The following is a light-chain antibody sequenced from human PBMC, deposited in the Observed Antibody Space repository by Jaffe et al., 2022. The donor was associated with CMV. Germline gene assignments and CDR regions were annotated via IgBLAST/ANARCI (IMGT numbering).Light chain of an antibody. CDR1: QSVGTY. V-gene: IGKV3-11*01. CDR3: QQRSDWHPRI. Sequence: EIVLTQSPATLSLSPGESATLSCRASQSVGTYLAWYQQKPGQAPKLLIYDASNRATDISARFSGSGSGTDFTLTISYLEPEDFAVYYCQQRSDWHPRIFGQGTKLEIK. CDR2: DAS. J-gene: IGKJ2*02.